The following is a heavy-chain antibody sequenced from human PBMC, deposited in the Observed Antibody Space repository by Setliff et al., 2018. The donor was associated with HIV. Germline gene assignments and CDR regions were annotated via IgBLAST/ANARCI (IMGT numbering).Heavy chain of an antibody. Sequence: SETLSLTCAVSADSIGTNHWWNWVRQPPGKGLEWIGEISQSGKTNYHPSLKSRITISMEASKTHFSLTLNSVTAADTAVYYCARAVAASATSVVDYWGQGIQGTV. V-gene: IGHV4-4*02. D-gene: IGHD6-13*01. CDR1: ADSIGTNHW. CDR3: ARAVAASATSVVDY. CDR2: ISQSGKT. J-gene: IGHJ4*02.